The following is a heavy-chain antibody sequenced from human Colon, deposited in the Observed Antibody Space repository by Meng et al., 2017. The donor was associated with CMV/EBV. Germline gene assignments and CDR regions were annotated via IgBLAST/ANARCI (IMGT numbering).Heavy chain of an antibody. Sequence: GESLKISCPASGLTFSTYSMSWVRQAPGKGLEWVSIIYGSGSTIIYADSVRGSFTISRHNSRNIVYLQMNNLRADDTGIYYCVKDRTPDGLFEFDFWGQGTLVTVSS. CDR1: GLTFSTYS. J-gene: IGHJ4*02. CDR2: IYGSGSTI. CDR3: VKDRTPDGLFEFDF. V-gene: IGHV3-23*03. D-gene: IGHD1-14*01.